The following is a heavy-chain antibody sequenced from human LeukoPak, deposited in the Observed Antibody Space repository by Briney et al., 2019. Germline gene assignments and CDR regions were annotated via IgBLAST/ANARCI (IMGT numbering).Heavy chain of an antibody. D-gene: IGHD6-13*01. V-gene: IGHV3-23*01. CDR2: ISPSGGST. Sequence: GGSLRLSCAASGFTFSSFAMSWVRQAPGKGLEWVSAISPSGGSTYYADSVKGRFTISRDNSKSTLYLQINSLSAEDTAVYYCAKDKYTTSWLFFDSWGQGTLVTVSS. J-gene: IGHJ4*02. CDR1: GFTFSSFA. CDR3: AKDKYTTSWLFFDS.